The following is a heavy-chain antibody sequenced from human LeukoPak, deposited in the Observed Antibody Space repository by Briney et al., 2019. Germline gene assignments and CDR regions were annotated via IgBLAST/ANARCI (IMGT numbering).Heavy chain of an antibody. J-gene: IGHJ4*02. D-gene: IGHD6-19*01. CDR2: ISYDGSNK. V-gene: IGHV3-30-3*01. CDR1: GLTFSGYA. CDR3: TRGGSVPATRSFDY. Sequence: GGSLRLSCAASGLTFSGYAMYWVRQAPGKGLEWVAVISYDGSNKYYADSVKGQFTISRDNSKITLYLQMNSLRVEDAAMYYCTRGGSVPATRSFDYWGQGTLVTVSS.